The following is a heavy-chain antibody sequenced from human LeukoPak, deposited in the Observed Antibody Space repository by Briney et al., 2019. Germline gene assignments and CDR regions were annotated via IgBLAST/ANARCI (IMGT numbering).Heavy chain of an antibody. V-gene: IGHV5-51*01. D-gene: IGHD6-6*01. Sequence: GESLKISCKASGYSFATYWIGWVRQMPGKGLEWMGIIYPGASDTRYSPSFQGQVTISADKSISTAYLQWSSLKASDTAMYYCARLGSSRGVDYWGQGTLVTVSS. CDR3: ARLGSSRGVDY. J-gene: IGHJ4*02. CDR1: GYSFATYW. CDR2: IYPGASDT.